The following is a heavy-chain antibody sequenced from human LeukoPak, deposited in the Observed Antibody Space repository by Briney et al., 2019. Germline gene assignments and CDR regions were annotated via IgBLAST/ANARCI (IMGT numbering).Heavy chain of an antibody. V-gene: IGHV4-39*01. CDR1: GSSTSSSSYY. D-gene: IGHD5-18*01. CDR3: GRQVNSYRYYFDY. J-gene: IGHJ4*02. CDR2: IYYSGST. Sequence: SETLPFTFTVSGSSTSSSSYYGGWIRPPPGKGLEWLGSIYYSGSTYYHPSLESPVTISVDKTKNQFSLKLSAGTAADTAVYYCGRQVNSYRYYFDYWGQGTLVIVSS.